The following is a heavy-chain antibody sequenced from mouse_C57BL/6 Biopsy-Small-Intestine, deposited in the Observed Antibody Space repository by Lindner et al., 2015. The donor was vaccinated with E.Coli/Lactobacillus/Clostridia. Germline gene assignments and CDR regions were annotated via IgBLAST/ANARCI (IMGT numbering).Heavy chain of an antibody. Sequence: QLQESGGGLVQPKGSLKLSCAASGFSFNIYAMNWVRQAPGKGLEWVARIRTKSNNYATFYADSVKDRFAISRDDSESILYLQMNNLKTEDTAIYYCVRGSYYSNFVPFAYWGQGTLVTVSA. V-gene: IGHV10-1*01. CDR1: GFSFNIYA. J-gene: IGHJ3*01. D-gene: IGHD2-5*01. CDR3: VRGSYYSNFVPFAY. CDR2: IRTKSNNYAT.